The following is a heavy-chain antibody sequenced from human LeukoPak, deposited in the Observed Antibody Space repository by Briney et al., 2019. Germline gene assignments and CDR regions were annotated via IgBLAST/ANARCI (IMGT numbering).Heavy chain of an antibody. CDR1: GFTFSSYA. J-gene: IGHJ4*02. D-gene: IGHD2-15*01. V-gene: IGHV3-23*05. CDR2: ITDNGNTT. CDR3: ATLRLSDHFDY. Sequence: GGSLRLSCAASGFTFSSYAMNWVRLSAGKGLEWVSAITDNGNTTCYADSVKGRFTISRDNSKNTLYLQMNSLRAEDTAVYYCATLRLSDHFDYWGQGTLVTVSS.